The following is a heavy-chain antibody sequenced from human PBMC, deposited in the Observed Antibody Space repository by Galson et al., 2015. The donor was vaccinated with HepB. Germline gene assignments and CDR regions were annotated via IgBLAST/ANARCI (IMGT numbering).Heavy chain of an antibody. CDR2: ISSSSSTI. CDR1: GFTFSSYS. V-gene: IGHV3-48*01. CDR3: AASRSGSRSIFDY. J-gene: IGHJ4*02. D-gene: IGHD3-22*01. Sequence: SLRLSCAASGFTFSSYSMNWVRQAPGKGLEWISYISSSSSTIYYADSVKGRFTISRDNAKNSLYLEMNSLRAEDTAVYYCAASRSGSRSIFDYWGQGTLVTVSS.